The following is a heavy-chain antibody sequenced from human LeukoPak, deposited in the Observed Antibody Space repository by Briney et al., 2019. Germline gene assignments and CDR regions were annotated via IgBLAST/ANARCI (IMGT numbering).Heavy chain of an antibody. D-gene: IGHD5-12*01. J-gene: IGHJ4*02. V-gene: IGHV3-21*01. CDR2: ISSSSSYM. Sequence: PGGSLRLSCAASGFTFSSYSMNWVRQAPGKGLEWVSSISSSSSYMYYADSVKGRFTISRDNAKNSLYLQMNSLRAEDTAVYYCARSSGIVATAEYWGQGTLVTVSS. CDR3: ARSSGIVATAEY. CDR1: GFTFSSYS.